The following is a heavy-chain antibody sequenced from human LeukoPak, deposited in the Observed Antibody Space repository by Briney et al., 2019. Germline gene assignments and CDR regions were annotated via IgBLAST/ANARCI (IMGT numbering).Heavy chain of an antibody. CDR2: LSGSGGSP. V-gene: IGHV3-23*01. D-gene: IGHD3/OR15-3a*01. Sequence: PGGSLRLSCAASGFTFSSYAMSWVRQSPGKGLEWVSSLSGSGGSPYYADSVKGRFTISRDNSKSTLFLQMNNLRAEDTAVYYCAKDRQDWGRAFDIWGQGTMVTASS. CDR1: GFTFSSYA. J-gene: IGHJ3*02. CDR3: AKDRQDWGRAFDI.